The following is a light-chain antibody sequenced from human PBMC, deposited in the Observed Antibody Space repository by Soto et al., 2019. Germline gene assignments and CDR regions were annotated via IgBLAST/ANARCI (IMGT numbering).Light chain of an antibody. Sequence: DSQMTQSPSTLSASGGDRVTITCRASQSISSWLAWYQQKPGKAPKLLIYDASSLESGVPSRFSGSGSGTEFTLTISSLQPDDFATYYCQQYNSYSLTFGGGTKVDIK. CDR1: QSISSW. CDR3: QQYNSYSLT. J-gene: IGKJ4*01. V-gene: IGKV1-5*01. CDR2: DAS.